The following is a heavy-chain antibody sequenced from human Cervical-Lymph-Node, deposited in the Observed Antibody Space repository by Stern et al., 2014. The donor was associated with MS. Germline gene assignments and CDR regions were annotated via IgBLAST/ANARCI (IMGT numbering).Heavy chain of an antibody. J-gene: IGHJ4*02. CDR2: INPSDGGR. CDR3: ARTSYGANSLQLDF. Sequence: VQLVESGAEVTKPGASVKVSCKTSGYNFTNYFIHWVRQAPGEGLEWMGIINPSDGGRRYAQKYQGRITLTRDGSTTTVYMEISSLTSSDTAVYYFARTSYGANSLQLDFWGQGTLVTVS. D-gene: IGHD4/OR15-4a*01. CDR1: GYNFTNYF. V-gene: IGHV1-46*01.